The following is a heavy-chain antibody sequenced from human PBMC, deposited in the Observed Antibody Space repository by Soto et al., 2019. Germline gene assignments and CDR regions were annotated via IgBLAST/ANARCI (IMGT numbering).Heavy chain of an antibody. CDR3: ARHTPAISISDH. D-gene: IGHD2-15*01. CDR2: IYYRGST. CDR1: GGSISSSSYY. J-gene: IGHJ4*02. V-gene: IGHV4-39*01. Sequence: QLQLQESGPGLVKPSETLSLTCTVSGGSISSSSYYLGWIRQPPGKGLEWIGSIYYRGSTYYNPSLKSRVTISVDTSKNQFSLKLSSVTAADTAVYYCARHTPAISISDHWGQGTLVTVSS.